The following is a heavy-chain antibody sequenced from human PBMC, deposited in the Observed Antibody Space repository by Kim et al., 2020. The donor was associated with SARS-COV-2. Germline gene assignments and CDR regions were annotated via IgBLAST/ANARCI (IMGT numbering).Heavy chain of an antibody. CDR1: GGSISSYY. Sequence: SETLSLTCTVSGGSISSYYWSWIRQPPGKGLEWIGYIYYSGSTNYNPSLKSRVTISVDTSKNQFSLKLSSVTAADTAVYYCAREGGYYGSGLRWFDPWGQGTLVTVSS. CDR3: AREGGYYGSGLRWFDP. D-gene: IGHD3-10*01. CDR2: IYYSGST. V-gene: IGHV4-59*01. J-gene: IGHJ5*02.